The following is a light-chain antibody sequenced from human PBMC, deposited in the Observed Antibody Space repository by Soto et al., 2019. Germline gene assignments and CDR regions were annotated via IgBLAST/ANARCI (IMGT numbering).Light chain of an antibody. J-gene: IGKJ4*01. CDR3: QQFNDYPLT. V-gene: IGKV1D-16*01. Sequence: DIQMAQSPSSLSASVGDRVTITCRASQGISNSLAWYQQKPEKGPKSVIYAASSLQSGVPSRFSGSGFGTDFTLTISSLQPEDSATYYCQQFNDYPLTFGGGTKVDIK. CDR1: QGISNS. CDR2: AAS.